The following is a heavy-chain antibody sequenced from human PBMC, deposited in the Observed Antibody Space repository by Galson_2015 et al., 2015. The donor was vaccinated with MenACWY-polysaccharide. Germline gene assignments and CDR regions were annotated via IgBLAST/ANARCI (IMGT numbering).Heavy chain of an antibody. J-gene: IGHJ4*02. CDR2: IKPDGSEK. Sequence: SLRLSCAVSGFTFSSYWMSWVRQAPGKGLEWVANIKPDGSEKYYVDSVKGRFTISTDSAKNSLDLQMNSLRAEDTAVYYCARAYGVRFYFDYWGQGTLITVSS. CDR1: GFTFSSYW. D-gene: IGHD4-17*01. V-gene: IGHV3-7*01. CDR3: ARAYGVRFYFDY.